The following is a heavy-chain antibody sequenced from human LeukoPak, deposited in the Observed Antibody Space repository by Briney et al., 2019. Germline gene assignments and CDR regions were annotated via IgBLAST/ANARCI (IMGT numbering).Heavy chain of an antibody. CDR2: ISAGGGST. CDR1: GFTFSSYA. J-gene: IGHJ4*02. D-gene: IGHD3-10*02. CDR3: ARTAMGAYVRFPNDY. Sequence: GGSLRLSCAASGFTFSSYAMSWVRQAPGKGPEWVSAISAGGGSTYYADSVKGRFTISRDNSKNTLYLQMNSLRAEDTALYYCARTAMGAYVRFPNDYWGQGALVTVAS. V-gene: IGHV3-23*01.